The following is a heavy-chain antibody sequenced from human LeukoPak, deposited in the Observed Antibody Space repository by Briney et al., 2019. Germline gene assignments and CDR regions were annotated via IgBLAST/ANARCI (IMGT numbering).Heavy chain of an antibody. CDR3: ARGKYDFWSADNPPFGY. CDR2: INPNSGGT. V-gene: IGHV1-2*02. D-gene: IGHD3-3*01. J-gene: IGHJ4*02. Sequence: ASVKVSCKASGYTFTGYYMHWVRQAPGQGLEWMGWINPNSGGTNYAQKFQGRVTMTRDTSIGTAYMELSRLRSDDTAVYYCARGKYDFWSADNPPFGYWGQGTLVTVSS. CDR1: GYTFTGYY.